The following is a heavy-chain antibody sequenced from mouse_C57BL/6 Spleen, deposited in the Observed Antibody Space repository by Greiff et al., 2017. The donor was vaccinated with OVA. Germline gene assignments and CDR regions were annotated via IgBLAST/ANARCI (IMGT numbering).Heavy chain of an antibody. CDR2: INYDGSST. V-gene: IGHV5-16*01. Sequence: EVQVVESEGGLVQPGSSMKLSCTASGFTFSDYYMAWVRQVPEKGLEWVANINYDGSSTYYLDSLKSRFIISRDNAKNILYLQMSSLKSEDTATYYCAREDELGRYFDVWGTGTTVTVSS. CDR3: AREDELGRYFDV. J-gene: IGHJ1*03. D-gene: IGHD4-1*01. CDR1: GFTFSDYY.